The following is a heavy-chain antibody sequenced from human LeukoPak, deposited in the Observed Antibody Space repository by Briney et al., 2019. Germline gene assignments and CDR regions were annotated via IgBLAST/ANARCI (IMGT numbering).Heavy chain of an antibody. V-gene: IGHV1-18*01. D-gene: IGHD2-2*01. CDR2: ISAYNGNT. CDR1: GYTFTSCG. Sequence: GASVKVSCKASGYTFTSCGISWVRQAPGQGLEWMGWISAYNGNTNYAQKLQGRVTMTTDTSTSTAYMELRSLRSDDTAVYYCTLGYCSSTSCSDDGFWGQGTLVTVSS. J-gene: IGHJ4*02. CDR3: TLGYCSSTSCSDDGF.